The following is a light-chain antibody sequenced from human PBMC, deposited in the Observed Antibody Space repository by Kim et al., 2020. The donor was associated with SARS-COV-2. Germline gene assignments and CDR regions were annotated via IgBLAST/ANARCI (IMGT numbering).Light chain of an antibody. CDR1: SGSIANSY. Sequence: NFMLTQPHSVSESPGKTVTISCTRSSGSIANSYMQWYQQRPGSAPTTIIYEDSQRPSGVPDRFSGSIHSPSNSASLTISGLKTEDEADYYCQSYYRGSHVVFGGGTQRTVL. J-gene: IGLJ2*01. CDR2: EDS. V-gene: IGLV6-57*03. CDR3: QSYYRGSHVV.